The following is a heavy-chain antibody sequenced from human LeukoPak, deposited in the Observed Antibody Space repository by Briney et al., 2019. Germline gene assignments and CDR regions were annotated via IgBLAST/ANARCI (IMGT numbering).Heavy chain of an antibody. Sequence: SETLSLTCAVYGGSFSGYYWSWIRQPPGKGLEWIGEINHSGSTNYNPSLKSRVTISVDTSKNQFSLKLSSVTAADTAVYYCARSEYYGSDRWFDPWGQGTLVTVSS. V-gene: IGHV4-34*01. CDR1: GGSFSGYY. J-gene: IGHJ5*02. CDR3: ARSEYYGSDRWFDP. CDR2: INHSGST. D-gene: IGHD2/OR15-2a*01.